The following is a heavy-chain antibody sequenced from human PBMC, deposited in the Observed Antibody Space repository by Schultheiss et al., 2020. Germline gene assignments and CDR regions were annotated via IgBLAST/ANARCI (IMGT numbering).Heavy chain of an antibody. CDR1: GFTFSSYA. CDR3: ARERYSGSYYLDY. CDR2: ISYDGSNK. Sequence: GGSLRLSCAASGFTFSSYALHWVRQAPGKGLEWVAVISYDGSNKYYADSVKGRFTISRDNSKNTLYLQMNSLRAEDTAVYYCARERYSGSYYLDYWGQGTLVTGSS. D-gene: IGHD1-26*01. J-gene: IGHJ4*02. V-gene: IGHV3-30-3*01.